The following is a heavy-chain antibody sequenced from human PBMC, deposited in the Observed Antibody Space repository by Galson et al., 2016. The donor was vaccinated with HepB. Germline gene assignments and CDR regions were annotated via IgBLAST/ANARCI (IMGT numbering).Heavy chain of an antibody. CDR1: GFVFSDFY. Sequence: SLRLSCAASGFVFSDFYMSWIRQAPGKGLEWVAHIRRSSTIITYADSVKGRFTISRDNAKNSLYLQMNNLRAEDTAVYFCAREYSTPGASDPWGQGVLVTVSS. CDR2: IRRSSTII. J-gene: IGHJ5*01. V-gene: IGHV3-11*01. CDR3: AREYSTPGASDP. D-gene: IGHD2-8*01.